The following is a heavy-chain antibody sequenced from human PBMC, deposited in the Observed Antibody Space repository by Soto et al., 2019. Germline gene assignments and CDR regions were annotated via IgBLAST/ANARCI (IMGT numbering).Heavy chain of an antibody. Sequence: PGGSLRHSCSAAGFTFSGYRVHWVRLAPGKGLEWVSVIYSGGSTYYADSVKGRFTISRDNSKNTLYLQMNSLRAEDTAVYYCALFVNNSAASYFDYCGQGALLTVSA. CDR1: GFTFSGYR. D-gene: IGHD3-10*01. CDR3: ALFVNNSAASYFDY. V-gene: IGHV3-66*01. J-gene: IGHJ4*02. CDR2: IYSGGST.